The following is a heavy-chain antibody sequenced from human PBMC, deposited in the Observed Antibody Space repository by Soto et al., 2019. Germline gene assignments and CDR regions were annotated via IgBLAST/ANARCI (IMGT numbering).Heavy chain of an antibody. Sequence: SETLSLTCTVSGGSIGSYYGSWIRQPPGKGLEWIGYIYYSGSTNYNPSLKSRVTISVDTSKNQFSLKLSSVTAADTAVYYCARHGVAAFDYWGQGTLVT. J-gene: IGHJ4*02. CDR3: ARHGVAAFDY. CDR1: GGSIGSYY. D-gene: IGHD6-13*01. CDR2: IYYSGST. V-gene: IGHV4-59*08.